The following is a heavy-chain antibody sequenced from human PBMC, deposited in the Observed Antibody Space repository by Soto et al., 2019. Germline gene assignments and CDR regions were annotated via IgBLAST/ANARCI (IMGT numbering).Heavy chain of an antibody. D-gene: IGHD3-22*01. CDR2: IYYSGST. V-gene: IGHV4-39*01. Sequence: SETLSLTCTVSGESIRSDTDYWAWIRQPPGKGPEWIGSIYYSGSTYYNPSLKSRITISVDTSKNQFSLKLSSVTAADTAVYYCARIYYDSVFDYWGQGTLVTVSS. CDR1: GESIRSDTDY. J-gene: IGHJ4*02. CDR3: ARIYYDSVFDY.